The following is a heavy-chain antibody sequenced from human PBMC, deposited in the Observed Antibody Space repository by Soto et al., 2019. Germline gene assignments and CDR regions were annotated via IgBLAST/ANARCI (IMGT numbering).Heavy chain of an antibody. J-gene: IGHJ4*02. V-gene: IGHV3-11*06. Sequence: GGSLSRSCAAAGFTIKEYYMSWIRQAQGKGLEWISYSSNSGTFARYADSVKGRFSISRDNAKNSLYLQINSLRGDDTAIYYCASSGDNYNLLAYWGQGTPVPVS. CDR2: SSNSGTFA. CDR3: ASSGDNYNLLAY. CDR1: GFTIKEYY. D-gene: IGHD1-1*01.